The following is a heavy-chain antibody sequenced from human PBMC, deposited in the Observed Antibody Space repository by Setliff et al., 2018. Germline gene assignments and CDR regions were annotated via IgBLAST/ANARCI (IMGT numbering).Heavy chain of an antibody. Sequence: GGSLRLSCTASGFTFGDYAMSWVRQAPGKGLEWVGFIRSKAYGGTTEYAASVKGRFTISRDDSKSIAYLQMNSLKTEDTAVYYRTRLWFGESYFDYRGQGTLVTVSS. CDR3: TRLWFGESYFDY. CDR1: GFTFGDYA. V-gene: IGHV3-49*04. J-gene: IGHJ4*02. D-gene: IGHD3-10*01. CDR2: IRSKAYGGTT.